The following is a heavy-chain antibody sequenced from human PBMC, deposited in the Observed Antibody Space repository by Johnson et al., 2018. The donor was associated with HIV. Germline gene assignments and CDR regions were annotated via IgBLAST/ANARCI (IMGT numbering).Heavy chain of an antibody. CDR3: DASGLTAFDI. D-gene: IGHD3-3*01. CDR2: ISYDGSNK. V-gene: IGHV3-30*01. J-gene: IGHJ3*02. Sequence: VAVISYDGSNKYYADSVKGRFTISRDNSKNTLYLQMNSLRHEDTAVYYYDASGLTAFDIWGQGTMVTVSS.